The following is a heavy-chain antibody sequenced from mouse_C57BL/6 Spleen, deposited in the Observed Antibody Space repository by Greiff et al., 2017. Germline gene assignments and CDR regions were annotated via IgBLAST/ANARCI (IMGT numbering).Heavy chain of an antibody. D-gene: IGHD2-4*01. Sequence: QVQLQQPGAELVRPGSSVKLSCKASGYTFTSYWMHWVKQRPIQGLEWIGNIDPSDSETHYNQKFKDKATLTVDKSSSTAYMQLSSLTSEDSAVYYCARSYYDYDGRLSWFAYWGQGTLVTVSA. V-gene: IGHV1-52*01. CDR2: IDPSDSET. CDR3: ARSYYDYDGRLSWFAY. J-gene: IGHJ3*01. CDR1: GYTFTSYW.